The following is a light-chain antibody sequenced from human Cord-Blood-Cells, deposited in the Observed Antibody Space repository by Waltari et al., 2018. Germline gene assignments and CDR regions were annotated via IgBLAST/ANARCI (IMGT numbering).Light chain of an antibody. Sequence: QSALTQPRSVSGPPGQSVTIPCTGTSSAVGGYNSVSWYQQHPGKAPKLRIYDVSKRPSGVPDRFSGSKSGNTASLTISGLQAEDEADYYCCSYAGSYVFGTGTKVTVL. CDR1: SSAVGGYNS. J-gene: IGLJ1*01. V-gene: IGLV2-11*01. CDR3: CSYAGSYV. CDR2: DVS.